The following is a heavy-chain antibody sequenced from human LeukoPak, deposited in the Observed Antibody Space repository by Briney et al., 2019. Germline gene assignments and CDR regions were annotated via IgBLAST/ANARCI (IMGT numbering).Heavy chain of an antibody. CDR3: ARAYYYYYYMDV. Sequence: SETLSLTCAVYGGSFSGYYWSWIRQPPGRGLEWIGEINHSGSTNYNPSLKSRVTISVDTSKNQFSLKLSSVTAADTAVYYCARAYYYYYYMDVWGKGTTVTVSS. J-gene: IGHJ6*03. CDR1: GGSFSGYY. CDR2: INHSGST. V-gene: IGHV4-34*01.